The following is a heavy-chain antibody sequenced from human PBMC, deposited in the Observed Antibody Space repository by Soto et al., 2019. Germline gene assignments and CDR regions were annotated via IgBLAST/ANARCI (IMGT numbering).Heavy chain of an antibody. V-gene: IGHV4-34*01. CDR3: ARSEWTMVRGVIITYFDY. D-gene: IGHD3-10*01. CDR2: INHSGST. Sequence: SETLSLTCAVYGGSFSGYYWSWIRQPPGKGLEWIGEINHSGSTNYNPSLKSRVTISVDTSKNQFSLKLSSVTAADTAVYYCARSEWTMVRGVIITYFDYWGQGTLVTVSS. J-gene: IGHJ4*02. CDR1: GGSFSGYY.